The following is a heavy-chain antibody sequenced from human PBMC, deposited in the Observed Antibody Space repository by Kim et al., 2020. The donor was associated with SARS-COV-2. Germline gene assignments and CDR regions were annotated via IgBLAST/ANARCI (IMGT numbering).Heavy chain of an antibody. J-gene: IGHJ4*02. V-gene: IGHV5-51*01. D-gene: IGHD2-15*01. CDR3: ARHVGLYSEIDY. Sequence: RYSPSFQGQVSISADKSISTAYLQWSSLKASDTAMYYCARHVGLYSEIDYWGQGTLVTVSS.